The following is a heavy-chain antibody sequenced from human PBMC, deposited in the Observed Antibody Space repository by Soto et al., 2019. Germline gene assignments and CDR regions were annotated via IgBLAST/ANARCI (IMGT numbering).Heavy chain of an antibody. Sequence: PGESLKISCKGSGYSFTSYWIGWVRQMPGKGLEWMGIIYPGDSDTRYSPSFQGQVTISADKSISTAYLQWSSLKASDTAIYYCERHYYDSSGLGCAFDIWGQGTMVTV. CDR2: IYPGDSDT. D-gene: IGHD3-22*01. V-gene: IGHV5-51*01. J-gene: IGHJ3*02. CDR1: GYSFTSYW. CDR3: ERHYYDSSGLGCAFDI.